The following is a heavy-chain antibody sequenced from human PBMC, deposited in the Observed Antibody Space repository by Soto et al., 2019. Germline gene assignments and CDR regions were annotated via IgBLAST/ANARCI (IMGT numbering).Heavy chain of an antibody. V-gene: IGHV4-4*07. D-gene: IGHD1-26*01. J-gene: IGHJ4*02. CDR3: ARVYSGSYYEFDY. CDR1: GCSINNYY. Sequence: SATVSLTCSVSGCSINNYYWSWIRQPAWKGLEWIGRIYTSGSTNYNPSLKSRVTMSVDTSKNQFSLKLSSVTAADTAVYYCARVYSGSYYEFDYWGQGTLVTVSS. CDR2: IYTSGST.